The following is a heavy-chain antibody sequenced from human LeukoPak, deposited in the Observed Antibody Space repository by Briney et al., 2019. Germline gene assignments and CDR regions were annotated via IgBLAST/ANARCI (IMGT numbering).Heavy chain of an antibody. V-gene: IGHV3-48*01. CDR2: ISSSSSTI. D-gene: IGHD4-11*01. CDR1: GFTFSTYS. J-gene: IGHJ4*02. Sequence: GGSLRLSCAASGFTFSTYSMNWVRQAPGKGLEWVSYISSSSSTIYYADSVKGRFTISRDNAKNSLYLQMNSLRAEDRAVYYCARRMTTVTNWGQGTLVTVSS. CDR3: ARRMTTVTN.